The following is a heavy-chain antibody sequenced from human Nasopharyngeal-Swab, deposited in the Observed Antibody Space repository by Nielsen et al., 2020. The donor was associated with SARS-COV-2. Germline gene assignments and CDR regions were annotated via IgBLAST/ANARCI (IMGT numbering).Heavy chain of an antibody. CDR1: GFTFSSDA. D-gene: IGHD3-9*01. Sequence: GGSLRLTCEASGFTFSSDAMSWVRQAPGKGLEWVSAISGSGGSTYYADSVKGRFTISRDNSKNTLYLQMNSLRAEDTAVYYCAKLAYILTGYPDYWGQGTLVTVSS. V-gene: IGHV3-23*01. CDR3: AKLAYILTGYPDY. J-gene: IGHJ4*02. CDR2: ISGSGGST.